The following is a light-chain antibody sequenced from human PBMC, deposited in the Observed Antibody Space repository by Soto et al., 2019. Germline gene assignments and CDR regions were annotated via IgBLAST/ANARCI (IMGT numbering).Light chain of an antibody. Sequence: EIVMTQSPATLSVSPGERATLSCRASQSVSSNLAWYQQNPGQAPRLLIYGASTRATGIPARFSGSGSGTEFTLTISSLQSEDFAVYYCQQYNNWPWTFGQGTKVDNK. J-gene: IGKJ1*01. CDR1: QSVSSN. V-gene: IGKV3-15*01. CDR2: GAS. CDR3: QQYNNWPWT.